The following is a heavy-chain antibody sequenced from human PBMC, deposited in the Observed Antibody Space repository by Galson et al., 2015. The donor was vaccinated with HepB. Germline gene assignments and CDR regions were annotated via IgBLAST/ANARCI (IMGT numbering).Heavy chain of an antibody. CDR1: GGTFSKYA. J-gene: IGHJ6*02. Sequence: SCKASGGTFSKYAITWVRQAPGQGLEWMGGIIPFFGTPLYAQRFQGRVTITADESTTTAHMELSSLRSDDTAVFYCALARDPNPTYYSSVNYGMDVWGQGTTVTVSS. CDR2: IIPFFGTP. V-gene: IGHV1-69*01. CDR3: ALARDPNPTYYSSVNYGMDV. D-gene: IGHD2-2*01.